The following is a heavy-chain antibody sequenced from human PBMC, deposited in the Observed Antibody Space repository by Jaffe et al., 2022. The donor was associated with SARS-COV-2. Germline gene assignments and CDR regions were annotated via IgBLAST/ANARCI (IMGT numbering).Heavy chain of an antibody. CDR1: GYTFSDYY. CDR2: INPHSGAT. D-gene: IGHD6-6*01. J-gene: IGHJ4*02. Sequence: QVQVVQSGAEVKKPGASVEVSCKASGYTFSDYYIHWVRQAPGQGLEWMGRINPHSGATQYAQRFQGRVTVTRDTSTRTAYMDLTRLTSDDTAFYYCWRDWFSPTGRPDTCDYWGQGTLVTVSS. CDR3: WRDWFSPTGRPDTCDY. V-gene: IGHV1-2*06.